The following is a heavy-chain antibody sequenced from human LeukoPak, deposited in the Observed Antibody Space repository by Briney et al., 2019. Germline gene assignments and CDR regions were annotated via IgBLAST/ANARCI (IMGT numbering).Heavy chain of an antibody. Sequence: SETLSLTCTVSGGSISSYYWSWIRPPPGKGLEGIGYIYYSGSTNYNPSLKSRVTISVDTSKNQFSLKLSSVTAADTAVYYCAGGTIVGATYFDYWGQGTLVTVSA. J-gene: IGHJ4*02. V-gene: IGHV4-59*01. D-gene: IGHD1-26*01. CDR1: GGSISSYY. CDR3: AGGTIVGATYFDY. CDR2: IYYSGST.